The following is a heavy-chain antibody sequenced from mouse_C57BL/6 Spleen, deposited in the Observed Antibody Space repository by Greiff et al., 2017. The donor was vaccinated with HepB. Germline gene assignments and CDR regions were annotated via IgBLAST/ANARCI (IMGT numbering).Heavy chain of an antibody. CDR1: GYSITSGYY. CDR3: ARDYDYDAWFAY. D-gene: IGHD2-4*01. V-gene: IGHV3-6*01. CDR2: ISYDGSN. Sequence: DVQLQESGPGLVKPSQSLSLTCSVTGYSITSGYYWNWIRQFPGNKLEWMGYISYDGSNNYNPSLKNRISITRDTSKNQVFLKLNSVTTEDTATYYCARDYDYDAWFAYWGQGTLVTVSA. J-gene: IGHJ3*01.